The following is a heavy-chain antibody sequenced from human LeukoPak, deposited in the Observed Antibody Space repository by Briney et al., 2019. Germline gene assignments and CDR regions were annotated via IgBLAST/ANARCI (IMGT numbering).Heavy chain of an antibody. CDR3: AKVGSSNCGGDCYSDY. J-gene: IGHJ4*02. Sequence: GTSLRLSCAASGFTFRSHGMHWVRQAPGKGLEWVAFIWYDGSNKYYTDSVKGRFTISRDNSKNTLYLQMNSLRAEDTAVYYCAKVGSSNCGGDCYSDYWGQGTLVTVSS. D-gene: IGHD2-21*02. CDR2: IWYDGSNK. CDR1: GFTFRSHG. V-gene: IGHV3-33*06.